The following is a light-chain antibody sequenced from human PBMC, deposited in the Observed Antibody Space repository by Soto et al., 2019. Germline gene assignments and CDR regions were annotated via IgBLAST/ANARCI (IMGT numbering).Light chain of an antibody. Sequence: DIQMTQSPSTLSASVGDRVTITCRASQSTSSWLAWYQHKPGKAPKLLIYKTSTLESGVPSRFSGSGGGTEFTLTIGCLQADDFATYYCQQYSRYSYSFGQGTKLEIK. CDR1: QSTSSW. CDR3: QQYSRYSYS. V-gene: IGKV1-5*03. J-gene: IGKJ2*03. CDR2: KTS.